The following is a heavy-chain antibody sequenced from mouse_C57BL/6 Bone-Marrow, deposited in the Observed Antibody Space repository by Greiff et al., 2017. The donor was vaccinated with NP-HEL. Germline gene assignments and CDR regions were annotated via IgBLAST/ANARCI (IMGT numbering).Heavy chain of an antibody. Sequence: VQLQQSGAELARPGASVKMSCKASGYTFTSYTMHWVKQRPGQGLEWIGYINPSSGYTKYNQKFKDKATLTADKSSSTAYMQLSSLTSEDSAVYYCASPIYEGYYGDYWGQGTTLTVSS. V-gene: IGHV1-4*01. CDR1: GYTFTSYT. CDR3: ASPIYEGYYGDY. CDR2: INPSSGYT. J-gene: IGHJ2*01. D-gene: IGHD2-3*01.